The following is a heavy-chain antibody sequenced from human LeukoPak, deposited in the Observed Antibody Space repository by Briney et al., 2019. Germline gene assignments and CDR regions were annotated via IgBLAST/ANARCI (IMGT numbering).Heavy chain of an antibody. CDR3: ARAPISDSSGYLFY. V-gene: IGHV1-69*05. J-gene: IGHJ4*02. D-gene: IGHD3-22*01. CDR1: GGTFSSYA. CDR2: IIPIFGTA. Sequence: SVKVSCKASGGTFSSYAISWVRQAPGQGLEWMGRIIPIFGTANYAQKFQGRVTITTDESTSTAYKELSSLRSEDTAVYYCARAPISDSSGYLFYWGQGTLVTVSS.